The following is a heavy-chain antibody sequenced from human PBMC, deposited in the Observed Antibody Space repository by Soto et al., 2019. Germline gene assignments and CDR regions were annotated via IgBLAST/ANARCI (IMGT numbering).Heavy chain of an antibody. CDR3: ARGTDNAKIRFDP. CDR1: GFAVSSNF. D-gene: IGHD1-1*01. J-gene: IGHJ5*02. V-gene: IGHV3-53*02. Sequence: EVQLVETGGGLIQPGGSVRLSCAASGFAVSSNFVNWVRQAPGKGPEWVSVIYSGGNTYYADSVKGRFTISRDNSKNTVYLQMNSLRAEDTALYYCARGTDNAKIRFDPRGQGTLVTVSS. CDR2: IYSGGNT.